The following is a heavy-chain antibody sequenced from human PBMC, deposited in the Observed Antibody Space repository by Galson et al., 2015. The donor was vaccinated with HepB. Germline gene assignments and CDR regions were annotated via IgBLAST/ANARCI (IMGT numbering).Heavy chain of an antibody. CDR3: ARDRSGWRYSEDDEGGYYYYNGMDV. CDR1: GDSVSSNSAA. D-gene: IGHD5-12*01. J-gene: IGHJ6*02. V-gene: IGHV6-1*01. Sequence: CAISGDSVSSNSAAWTWIRQSPSRGLEWLGRTYYRSKWYNDYAVSVKSRITINPDTSKNQFSLRLKSVTPEDTAVYYCARDRSGWRYSEDDEGGYYYYNGMDVWGHGTTVTVSS. CDR2: TYYRSKWYN.